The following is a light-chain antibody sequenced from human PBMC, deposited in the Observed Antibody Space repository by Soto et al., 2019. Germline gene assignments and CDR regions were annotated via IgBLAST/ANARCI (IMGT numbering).Light chain of an antibody. CDR1: QSVSIW. Sequence: DIQMTQSPSTLSASVGDRVTFTCRASQSVSIWLAWYQQKPGKAPKPLISGASTLESGVASRFSGSGSGTEFTLTISSLQPDDFATYYCQQYKNYLTFGQGTKVEIK. CDR2: GAS. J-gene: IGKJ1*01. V-gene: IGKV1-5*01. CDR3: QQYKNYLT.